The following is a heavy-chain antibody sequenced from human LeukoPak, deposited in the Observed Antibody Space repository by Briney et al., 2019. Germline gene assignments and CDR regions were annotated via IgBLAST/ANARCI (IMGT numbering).Heavy chain of an antibody. CDR1: GYTFRSYG. D-gene: IGHD6-13*01. Sequence: ASVKVSCKASGYTFRSYGFSWVRQAPGQGLEWMGWISPYNGNTNYAQRFQGRVTMTTDTSTSTAYMELRSLRFDDTAVYYCARDDGAAAGSFFDSWGQGTLVTVSS. CDR3: ARDDGAAAGSFFDS. J-gene: IGHJ4*02. CDR2: ISPYNGNT. V-gene: IGHV1-18*01.